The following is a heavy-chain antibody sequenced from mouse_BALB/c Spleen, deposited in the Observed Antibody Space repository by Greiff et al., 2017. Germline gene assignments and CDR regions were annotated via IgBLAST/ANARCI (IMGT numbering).Heavy chain of an antibody. J-gene: IGHJ4*01. V-gene: IGHV1-87*01. Sequence: QVQLQQSGAELARPGASVKLSCKASGYTFTSYWMQWVKQRPGQGLEWIGAIYPGDGDTRYTQKFKGKATLTADKSSSTAYMQLSSLASEDSAVYYCARSGIHYYGSSYDYYAMDYWGQGTSVTVSS. CDR2: IYPGDGDT. CDR1: GYTFTSYW. CDR3: ARSGIHYYGSSYDYYAMDY. D-gene: IGHD1-1*01.